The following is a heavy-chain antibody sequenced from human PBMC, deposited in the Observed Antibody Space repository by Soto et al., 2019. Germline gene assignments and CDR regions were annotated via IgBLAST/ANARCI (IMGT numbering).Heavy chain of an antibody. Sequence: SETLSLTCTVSGGSISSSSYYWGWIRQPPGKGLEWIGSIYYSGSTYYNPSLKSRVTISVDTSKNQFSLKLSSVTAADTAVYYCASSGYSSSWSWFDPWGQGTLVTVS. D-gene: IGHD6-13*01. CDR1: GGSISSSSYY. J-gene: IGHJ5*02. CDR3: ASSGYSSSWSWFDP. CDR2: IYYSGST. V-gene: IGHV4-39*01.